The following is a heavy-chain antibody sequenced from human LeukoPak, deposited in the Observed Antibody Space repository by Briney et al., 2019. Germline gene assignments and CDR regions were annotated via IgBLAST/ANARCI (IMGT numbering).Heavy chain of an antibody. CDR3: AGAPPPSPGYSYRLIKYYFDY. CDR2: IYTSGST. J-gene: IGHJ4*02. Sequence: SETLSLTCTVSGGSISSYYWSWIRQPAGKGLEWIGRIYTSGSTNYNPSLKSRVTMSVDTSKNQFSLKLSSVTAADPAVYYCAGAPPPSPGYSYRLIKYYFDYWSQGTLVTVSS. V-gene: IGHV4-4*07. D-gene: IGHD5-18*01. CDR1: GGSISSYY.